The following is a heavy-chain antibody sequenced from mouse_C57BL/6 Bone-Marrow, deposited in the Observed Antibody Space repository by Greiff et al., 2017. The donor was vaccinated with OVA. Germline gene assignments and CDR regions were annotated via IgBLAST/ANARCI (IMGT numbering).Heavy chain of an antibody. D-gene: IGHD1-1*01. CDR3: ARPYYYGSRESFDY. CDR1: GYTFTDYY. Sequence: EVQLQQSGPELVKPGASVKISCKASGYTFTDYYMNWVKQSHGKSLEWIGDINPNNGGTSYNQKFKGKATLTVDKSSSTAYMELRSLTSEDSAVYYCARPYYYGSRESFDYWGQGTTLTVSS. V-gene: IGHV1-26*01. J-gene: IGHJ2*01. CDR2: INPNNGGT.